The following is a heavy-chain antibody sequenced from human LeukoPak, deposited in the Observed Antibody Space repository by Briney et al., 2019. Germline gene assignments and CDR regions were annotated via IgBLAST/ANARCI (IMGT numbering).Heavy chain of an antibody. CDR2: IRYDGSNK. V-gene: IGHV3-30*02. CDR3: AKAPMVRGVIEYYYYYMDV. Sequence: PGGSLRLSCAASGFTFSNYGVHWVRQAPGKGLEWVTFIRYDGSNKYYADSVKGRFTISRDNSKNTLYLQMNSLRAEDTAVYYCAKAPMVRGVIEYYYYYMDVWGKGTTVTVSS. D-gene: IGHD3-10*01. J-gene: IGHJ6*03. CDR1: GFTFSNYG.